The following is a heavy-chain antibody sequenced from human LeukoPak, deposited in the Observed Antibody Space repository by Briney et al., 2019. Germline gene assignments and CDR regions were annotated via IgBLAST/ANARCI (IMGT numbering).Heavy chain of an antibody. D-gene: IGHD1-26*01. Sequence: ASVKVSCKASGYTFSSYGISWVRQAPGQGLEWMGWITTHNGDTNYAQKLQGRVTMTTDTSTSTAYMELRSLRSDDTAVYYCARGAGYSREVNYYYYMDVWGKGTTVTVSS. CDR3: ARGAGYSREVNYYYYMDV. J-gene: IGHJ6*03. CDR1: GYTFSSYG. V-gene: IGHV1-18*01. CDR2: ITTHNGDT.